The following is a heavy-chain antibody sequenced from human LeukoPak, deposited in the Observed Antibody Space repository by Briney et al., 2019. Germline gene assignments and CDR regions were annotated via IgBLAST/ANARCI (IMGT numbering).Heavy chain of an antibody. J-gene: IGHJ4*02. CDR3: ARDATLLWFGETLGGNFDY. CDR2: LIPIFYTA. V-gene: IGHV1-69*01. Sequence: SVKVFCSASGGTFNNYAFSWVRQAPAQGCEWMGGLIPIFYTAHYAQKFRRSVKYTADECTRTAHMELRSLRCEDPAVYYCARDATLLWFGETLGGNFDYWGQGTLVTVSS. CDR1: GGTFNNYA. D-gene: IGHD3-10*01.